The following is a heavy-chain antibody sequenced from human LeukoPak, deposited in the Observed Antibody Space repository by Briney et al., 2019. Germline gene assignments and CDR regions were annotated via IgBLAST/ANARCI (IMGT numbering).Heavy chain of an antibody. V-gene: IGHV5-51*01. D-gene: IGHD6-6*01. Sequence: GESLKISCKGSGYSFTSYLIGRVRQMPVKGLEWMGIIYPGESDTRYSPSFQGQVTISADKSISTAYLQWSSLKASDTAMYYCARQKSSIAPMSLYYYGMDVWGQGTTVTVSS. CDR2: IYPGESDT. J-gene: IGHJ6*02. CDR1: GYSFTSYL. CDR3: ARQKSSIAPMSLYYYGMDV.